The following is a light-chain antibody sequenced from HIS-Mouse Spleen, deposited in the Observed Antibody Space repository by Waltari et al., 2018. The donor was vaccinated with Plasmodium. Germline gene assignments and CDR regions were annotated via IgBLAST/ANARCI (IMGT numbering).Light chain of an antibody. V-gene: IGLV2-8*01. CDR2: EIS. CDR1: SSTVGGYNY. J-gene: IGLJ2*01. CDR3: SSYAGSNNLV. Sequence: QSALTQPPSASGSPGQSVTISCTGTSSTVGGYNYLSWSQHHPGKAPQLMIYEISKRPSGVPYRFSGSKAGNTASLTVSGLQAEEEADYYCSSYAGSNNLVFGGGTKLTVL.